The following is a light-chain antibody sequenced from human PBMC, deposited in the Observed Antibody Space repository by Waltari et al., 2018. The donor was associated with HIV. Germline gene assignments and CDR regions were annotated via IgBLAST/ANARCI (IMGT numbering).Light chain of an antibody. V-gene: IGLV2-14*01. CDR2: DVS. CDR3: SSYTSTYV. CDR1: SSHVGGYNY. J-gene: IGLJ1*01. Sequence: QSALTQPASVSGSPGQSTTISCTGTSSHVGGYNYVSWYQTLPGKAPKPMIYDVSNRPSGVSNRFSGSKSGNTASLTISGLQAEDEADYYCSSYTSTYVFGTGTKVTVL.